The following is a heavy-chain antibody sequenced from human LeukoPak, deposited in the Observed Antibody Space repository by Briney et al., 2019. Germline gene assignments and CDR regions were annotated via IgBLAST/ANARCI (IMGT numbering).Heavy chain of an antibody. CDR2: IYYSGST. V-gene: IGHV4-59*01. CDR3: ARGYCSGGSCASIVGY. D-gene: IGHD2-15*01. Sequence: SETLSLTCTVSGGSISSYYWSWIRQPPGKGLERIGYIYYSGSTNYNPSLKSRVTISVDTSKNQFSLKLSSVTAADTAVYYCARGYCSGGSCASIVGYWGQGTLVIVSS. CDR1: GGSISSYY. J-gene: IGHJ4*02.